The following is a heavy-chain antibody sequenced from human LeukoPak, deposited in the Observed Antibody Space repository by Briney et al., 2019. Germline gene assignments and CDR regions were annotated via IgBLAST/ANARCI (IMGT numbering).Heavy chain of an antibody. CDR2: FDPEDGET. V-gene: IGHV1-24*01. D-gene: IGHD2/OR15-2a*01. Sequence: ASVKVSCKVSGYTLTELSMHWVRQAPGKGLEWMGGFDPEDGETIYAQKFQGRVTMTTDASSGTAYMELTNLTPDDTAVYFCARDSSAFYGSEYFQHWGQGTLVTVSS. CDR1: GYTLTELS. J-gene: IGHJ1*01. CDR3: ARDSSAFYGSEYFQH.